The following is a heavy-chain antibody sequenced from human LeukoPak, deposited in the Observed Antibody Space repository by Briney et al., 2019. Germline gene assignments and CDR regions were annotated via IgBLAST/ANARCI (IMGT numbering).Heavy chain of an antibody. D-gene: IGHD3-22*01. CDR1: GYTFTNYD. Sequence: ASVKVSCKASGYTFTNYDINWVRQATGQGLEWMGWMNPNSGNTGYAQKFQGRVTMTRNTSISTAYMELSRLRSDDTAVYYCARDGYYDSSGYYYYYYGMDVWGQGTTVTVSS. V-gene: IGHV1-8*01. CDR2: MNPNSGNT. J-gene: IGHJ6*02. CDR3: ARDGYYDSSGYYYYYYGMDV.